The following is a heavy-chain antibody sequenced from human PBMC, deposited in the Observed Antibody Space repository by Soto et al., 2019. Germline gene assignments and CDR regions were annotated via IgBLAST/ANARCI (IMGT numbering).Heavy chain of an antibody. CDR3: ARYDYKGGGNSWLDP. D-gene: IGHD3-16*01. Sequence: SQTLSLTCTVPGGSITNYYWSWIRQPAGKGLEWIGRMYTKERTNYNLSFKSRVTMSVDTSKNQFSLKLNAVTAADTAVYYCARYDYKGGGNSWLDPWGQGPLVTVSS. J-gene: IGHJ5*02. CDR1: GGSITNYY. V-gene: IGHV4-4*07. CDR2: MYTKERT.